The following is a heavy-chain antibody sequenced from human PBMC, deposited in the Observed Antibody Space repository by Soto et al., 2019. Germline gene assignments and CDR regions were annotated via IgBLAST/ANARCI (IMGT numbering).Heavy chain of an antibody. D-gene: IGHD3-22*01. Sequence: PGGSLRLSCAASGFTFSNAWMNWVRQAPGKGLEWVGRIKSKTDGGTTDYAAPVKGRFTISRDGSKNTLYLQMNSLKAEDTAVYYCTTDPVTMIVVVPSSGWGQGTLVTVSS. V-gene: IGHV3-15*07. J-gene: IGHJ4*02. CDR2: IKSKTDGGTT. CDR1: GFTFSNAW. CDR3: TTDPVTMIVVVPSSG.